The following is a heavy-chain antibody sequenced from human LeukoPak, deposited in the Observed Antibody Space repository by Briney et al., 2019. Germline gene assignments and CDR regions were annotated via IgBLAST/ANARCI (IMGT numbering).Heavy chain of an antibody. J-gene: IGHJ4*02. D-gene: IGHD4-17*01. CDR3: ARVYGDPSYYFYY. Sequence: PGGSLRLSCAVSGFTFSSYWMQWVRHAPGKGGVWVSIIYSGVGTYYADSVKGRFTISRDNSKNTLYLQMNSLRAEDTAVYYCARVYGDPSYYFYYGGQGTLVTVSA. CDR2: IYSGVGT. CDR1: GFTFSSYW. V-gene: IGHV3-53*01.